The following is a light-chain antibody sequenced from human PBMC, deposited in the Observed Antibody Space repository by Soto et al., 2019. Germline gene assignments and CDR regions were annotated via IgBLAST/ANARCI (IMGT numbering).Light chain of an antibody. CDR3: QSYDSSLSIL. CDR1: SSNIGAGYD. Sequence: QSVLTQPPSVSGAPGQRVTISCTGSSSNIGAGYDVHWYQQLPGTAPKLLIYGNSNRTSGVPDRFSGSKSSTSASLDITGRQPEDEDDYYGQSYDSSLSILFGGGTKVTVL. J-gene: IGLJ2*01. V-gene: IGLV1-40*01. CDR2: GNS.